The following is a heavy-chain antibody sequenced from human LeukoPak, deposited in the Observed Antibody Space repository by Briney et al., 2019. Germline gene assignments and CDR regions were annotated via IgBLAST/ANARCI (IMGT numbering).Heavy chain of an antibody. V-gene: IGHV4-61*02. D-gene: IGHD3-10*01. CDR1: GGSISSSSYY. CDR2: IYTSGST. CDR3: ARDPRGEENWFDP. J-gene: IGHJ5*02. Sequence: SETLSLTCTVSGGSISSSSYYWSWIRQPAGKGLEWIGRIYTSGSTNYNPSLKSRVTMSVDTSKNQFSLKLSSVTAADTAVYYCARDPRGEENWFDPWGQGTLVTVSS.